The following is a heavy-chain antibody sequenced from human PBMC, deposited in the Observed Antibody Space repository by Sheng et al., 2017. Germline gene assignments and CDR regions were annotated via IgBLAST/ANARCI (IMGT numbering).Heavy chain of an antibody. Sequence: QLQLQESGSGLVKPSQTLSLTCAVSGVSISSGGYSWTWIRQSPGKGLEWIGYIYHSGNPYYNPSLNSRVTISVDRSKNQFSLKLSSVTAADTAVYYCVRDEERNYFDYWGQGKLVSVSS. CDR3: VRDEERNYFDY. CDR2: IYHSGNP. J-gene: IGHJ4*02. V-gene: IGHV4-30-2*06. CDR1: GVSISSGGYS.